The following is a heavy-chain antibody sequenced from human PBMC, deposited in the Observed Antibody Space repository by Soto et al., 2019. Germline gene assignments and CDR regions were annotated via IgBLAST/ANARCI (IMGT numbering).Heavy chain of an antibody. D-gene: IGHD2-8*02. V-gene: IGHV3-13*01. CDR2: IGTLHDA. Sequence: EVQLVESGGGLVEPGGSLRLSCAASGFTFSAFDMHWVRQATGKGLEWVAAIGTLHDAYYPDSVKGRFTISRENAKNSLYLQMHRLGAGDLAGYYCAGQAPYWHGGGGWFDPWGQGTLVTVSS. J-gene: IGHJ5*02. CDR1: GFTFSAFD. CDR3: AGQAPYWHGGGGWFDP.